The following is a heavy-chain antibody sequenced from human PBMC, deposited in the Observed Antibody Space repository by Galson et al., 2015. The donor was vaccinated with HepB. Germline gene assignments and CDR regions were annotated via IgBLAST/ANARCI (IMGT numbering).Heavy chain of an antibody. J-gene: IGHJ6*02. CDR3: ARGPPNYDFWSGYYITKIYGMDV. V-gene: IGHV3-7*03. D-gene: IGHD3-3*01. CDR1: GFTFSSYW. Sequence: SLRLSCATSGFTFSSYWMSWVRQAPGKGLEWVANIKQDGSEKYYVDSVEGRFTISRDNAKNSLYLQMNSLRAEDTAVYYCARGPPNYDFWSGYYITKIYGMDVWGQGTTVTVSS. CDR2: IKQDGSEK.